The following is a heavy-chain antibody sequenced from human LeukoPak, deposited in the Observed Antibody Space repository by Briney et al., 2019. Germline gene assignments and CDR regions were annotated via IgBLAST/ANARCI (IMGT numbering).Heavy chain of an antibody. D-gene: IGHD3-16*02. CDR3: ARYRWGDPFDI. J-gene: IGHJ3*02. Sequence: PSETLSLTCTVSGGSISSSSYYWGWIRQPPGKGLEWIGSIYYSGSTYYNPSLKSRVTISVDTSKNQFSLKLSSVTAADTAVYYCARYRWGDPFDIWGQGTMVTVSS. CDR1: GGSISSSSYY. CDR2: IYYSGST. V-gene: IGHV4-39*01.